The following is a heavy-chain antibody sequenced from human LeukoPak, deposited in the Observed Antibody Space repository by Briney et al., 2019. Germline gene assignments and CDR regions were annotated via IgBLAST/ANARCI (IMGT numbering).Heavy chain of an antibody. Sequence: PGGSLRLSCAASGFTFSSYWMSWVRQAPGKGLEWVANIKQDGSEKYYVDSVKGRFTISRDNAKNPLYLQMNSLRAEDTAVYYCARDMWQWLASFDYWGQGTLVTVSS. CDR1: GFTFSSYW. J-gene: IGHJ4*02. CDR3: ARDMWQWLASFDY. D-gene: IGHD6-19*01. V-gene: IGHV3-7*01. CDR2: IKQDGSEK.